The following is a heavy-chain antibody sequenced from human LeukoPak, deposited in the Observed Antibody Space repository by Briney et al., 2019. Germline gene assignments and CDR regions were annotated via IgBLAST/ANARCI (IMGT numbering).Heavy chain of an antibody. CDR2: IDWNSGAL. J-gene: IGHJ4*02. CDR3: VKDRAANLYGSGAFES. Sequence: PGGSLRLSCAASGFTFDDYGIHWVRHAPGKGLEWVSGIDWNSGALGYADSVKGRFTISRDNAKNSLYLQMNSLRAEDTALYYCVKDRAANLYGSGAFESWGQGTLVTVSS. V-gene: IGHV3-9*01. CDR1: GFTFDDYG. D-gene: IGHD3-10*01.